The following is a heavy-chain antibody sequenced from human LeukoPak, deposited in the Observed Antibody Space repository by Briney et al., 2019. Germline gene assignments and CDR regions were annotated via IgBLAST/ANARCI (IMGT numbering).Heavy chain of an antibody. D-gene: IGHD2-15*01. Sequence: GGSLRLSWAAAGFSFSSYAMNWVRQAPGKGLEWVSSISGSGSTTYYADSVTGRFTISRDNSKNTLFLQMNSLTAEDTAIYSCARPRLEYCSGGSCFDAFDIWGQGTMVTVSS. V-gene: IGHV3-23*01. CDR2: ISGSGSTT. CDR3: ARPRLEYCSGGSCFDAFDI. J-gene: IGHJ3*02. CDR1: GFSFSSYA.